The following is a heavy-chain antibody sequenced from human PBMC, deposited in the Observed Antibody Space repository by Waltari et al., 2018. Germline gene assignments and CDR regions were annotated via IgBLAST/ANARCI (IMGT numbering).Heavy chain of an antibody. J-gene: IGHJ4*02. CDR3: ARDLGGEAPLAF. CDR1: GGTSKSHA. Sequence: QVQVVQSGAEVKKPGSSVKVSCKASGGTSKSHAFSWVRQVSGQGLEWLGGITPLYGSTFYSPKVECRVSISADTLSGTIYMDLAGLTTEDTAVYYCARDLGGEAPLAFWGQGTLVSVS. V-gene: IGHV1-69*14. CDR2: ITPLYGST.